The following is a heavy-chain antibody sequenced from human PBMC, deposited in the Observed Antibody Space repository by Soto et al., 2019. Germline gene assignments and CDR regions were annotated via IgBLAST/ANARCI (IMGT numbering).Heavy chain of an antibody. V-gene: IGHV4-39*01. D-gene: IGHD6-13*01. J-gene: IGHJ4*02. Sequence: SETLSLTCTVSGGSISSSSYYWGWIRQPPGKGLEWIGSIYYSGSTYYNPSLKSRVTISVDTSKNQFSLKLSSVTAADTAVYYCARGPAAALYWGQGTLVTVSS. CDR3: ARGPAAALY. CDR2: IYYSGST. CDR1: GGSISSSSYY.